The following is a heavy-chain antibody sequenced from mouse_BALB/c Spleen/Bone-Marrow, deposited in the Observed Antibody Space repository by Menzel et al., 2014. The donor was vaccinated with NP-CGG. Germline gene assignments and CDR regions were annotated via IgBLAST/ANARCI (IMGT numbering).Heavy chain of an antibody. CDR3: ARSGDYGSSLAY. CDR1: GFNIKDTY. J-gene: IGHJ3*01. D-gene: IGHD1-1*01. CDR2: IDPANGNT. V-gene: IGHV14-3*02. Sequence: VQLQQSGAELVKPGASVKLSCTASGFNIKDTYMHWVKQRPEQGLGWIGRIDPANGNTKYDPKFQGKATITADTSSNTAYLQLSSLTSEDTAVYYCARSGDYGSSLAYWGQGTLVTVSA.